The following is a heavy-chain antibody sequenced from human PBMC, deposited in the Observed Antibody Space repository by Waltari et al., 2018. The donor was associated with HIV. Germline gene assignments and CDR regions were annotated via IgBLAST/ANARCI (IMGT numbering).Heavy chain of an antibody. V-gene: IGHV3-48*03. CDR2: ISSSGSTI. CDR3: ARDGSSYYGLDY. Sequence: EVQVVESGGGLVQPGGSLRLSCAASGFTFSTYEMNWVRQAPGKGLEWVSYISSSGSTIYYADSVKGRFTISRDNAKNSLYLQMNSLGAEDTAVYFCARDGSSYYGLDYWGRGTLVTVSS. CDR1: GFTFSTYE. J-gene: IGHJ4*02. D-gene: IGHD1-26*01.